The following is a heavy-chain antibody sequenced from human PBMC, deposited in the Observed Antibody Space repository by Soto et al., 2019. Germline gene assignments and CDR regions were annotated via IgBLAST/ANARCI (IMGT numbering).Heavy chain of an antibody. CDR1: GFTFSDYY. CDR2: ISSSGSTI. J-gene: IGHJ6*02. D-gene: IGHD3-10*01. CDR3: AREKVLIWFGELLFGPYGMDV. Sequence: GGSLRLSCAASGFTFSDYYMSWIRQAPGKGLEWVSYISSSGSTIYYADSVKGRFTISRDNAKNSLYLQMNSLRAEDTAVYYCAREKVLIWFGELLFGPYGMDVWGQGTTVTVSS. V-gene: IGHV3-11*01.